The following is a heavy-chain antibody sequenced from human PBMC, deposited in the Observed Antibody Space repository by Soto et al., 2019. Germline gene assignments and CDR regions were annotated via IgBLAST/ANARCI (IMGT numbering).Heavy chain of an antibody. J-gene: IGHJ5*02. CDR3: ARRVAAAGYWFDP. Sequence: SETLSLTCAVSGGSISSSNWWSWVRQPPGKGLEWIGEIYHSGSTNYNPSLKSRVTISVDKSKNQFSLKLSSVTAADTAVYYCARRVAAAGYWFDPWGQGTLVTVSS. CDR1: GGSISSSNW. D-gene: IGHD6-13*01. CDR2: IYHSGST. V-gene: IGHV4-4*02.